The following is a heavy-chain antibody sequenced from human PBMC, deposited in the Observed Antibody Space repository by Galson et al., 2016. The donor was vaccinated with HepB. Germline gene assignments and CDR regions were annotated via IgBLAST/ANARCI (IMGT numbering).Heavy chain of an antibody. CDR3: ARGRLPTSYRGLAY. CDR2: INSDGSDT. Sequence: SLRLSCATSGFTYSTYWMHWVRQTPGKGLVWVSLINSDGSDTIYADSVKGRFTISRDNAKNTLYLQMNSLRVEDTAVYYCARGRLPTSYRGLAYWGQGTLVTFSS. D-gene: IGHD2-15*01. J-gene: IGHJ4*02. CDR1: GFTYSTYW. V-gene: IGHV3-74*01.